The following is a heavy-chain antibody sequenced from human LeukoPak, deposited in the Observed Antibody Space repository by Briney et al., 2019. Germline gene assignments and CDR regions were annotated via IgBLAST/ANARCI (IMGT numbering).Heavy chain of an antibody. J-gene: IGHJ3*02. D-gene: IGHD3-9*01. Sequence: ASVKVSCKASGYTFTSYDINWVRQATGQGLEWMGWMNPNSGNTGYAQKFQGRVTMTRNTSISTAYMELSSLRSEDTAVYYCAGSRMRGDILTGPAFDIWAKGQWSPSLQ. V-gene: IGHV1-8*01. CDR1: GYTFTSYD. CDR3: AGSRMRGDILTGPAFDI. CDR2: MNPNSGNT.